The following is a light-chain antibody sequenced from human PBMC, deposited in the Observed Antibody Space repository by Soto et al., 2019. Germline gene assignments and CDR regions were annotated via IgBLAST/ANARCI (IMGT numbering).Light chain of an antibody. J-gene: IGKJ4*01. CDR3: LQVLQTPLT. CDR2: LGS. V-gene: IGKV2-28*01. Sequence: DIVMTQSPLSLPVTPGEPASISCRSSQSLLHSSGYYYLDWYLQKPGQSPQLLIYLGSNRASGVPDRFSGSRSGTDFTLTISRVEAEDVGVYYCLQVLQTPLTFGGGTKVEIK. CDR1: QSLLHSSGYYY.